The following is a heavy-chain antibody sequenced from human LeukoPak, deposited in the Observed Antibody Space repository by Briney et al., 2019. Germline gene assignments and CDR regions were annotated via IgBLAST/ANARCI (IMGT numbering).Heavy chain of an antibody. J-gene: IGHJ4*02. Sequence: GGSLRLSCAASGFTFSAYSMNWVRQAPGKGLEWVSSIGGYGTYIYYADSVKGRFTISRDNSKNTLYLQMNSLRAEDTAVYYCARESSRSLGYSYGNFDYWGQGTLVTVSS. V-gene: IGHV3-21*01. CDR3: ARESSRSLGYSYGNFDY. CDR1: GFTFSAYS. CDR2: IGGYGTYI. D-gene: IGHD5-18*01.